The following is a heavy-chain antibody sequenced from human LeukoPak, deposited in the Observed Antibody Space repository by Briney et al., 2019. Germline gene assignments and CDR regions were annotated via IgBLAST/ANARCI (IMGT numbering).Heavy chain of an antibody. CDR1: GFTFSSYG. V-gene: IGHV3-33*01. Sequence: GGSLRLSCAASGFTFSSYGMHWVRQAPGKGLEWVAVIWYDGSNKYYADSVKGRFTISRDNSKNTLYLQMNSLRAEDTAVYYCARARAAAGISWFDPWGQGTLVTVSS. D-gene: IGHD6-13*01. CDR3: ARARAAAGISWFDP. J-gene: IGHJ5*02. CDR2: IWYDGSNK.